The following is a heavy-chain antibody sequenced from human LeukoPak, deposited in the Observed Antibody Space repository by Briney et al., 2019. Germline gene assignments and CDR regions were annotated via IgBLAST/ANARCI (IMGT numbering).Heavy chain of an antibody. D-gene: IGHD5-18*01. CDR1: GGSISSYY. CDR3: ARENDRYGRIDY. J-gene: IGHJ4*02. V-gene: IGHV4-59*01. Sequence: PSETLSLTCTVSGGSISSYYWSWVRQPPGKGLEWIGYVSYSGNTDYNPSLKSRVFISIDTSKTQFSLRLSSLTAADTAVYYCARENDRYGRIDYWGQGTQVTVSS. CDR2: VSYSGNT.